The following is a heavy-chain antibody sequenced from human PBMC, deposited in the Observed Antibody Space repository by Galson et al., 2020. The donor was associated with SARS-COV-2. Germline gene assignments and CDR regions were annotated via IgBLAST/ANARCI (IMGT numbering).Heavy chain of an antibody. CDR1: GASIRSYY. D-gene: IGHD5-12*01. V-gene: IGHV4-59*01. CDR3: ARSRVEIVATTALLFDY. J-gene: IGHJ4*02. CDR2: IYYSGST. Sequence: SETLSLTCTVSGASIRSYYWGWIRQPPGKGLEWIGYIYYSGSTKYNPSLKSRLTISVDTSKNQFSLKLSSVTAADTAVYYCARSRVEIVATTALLFDYWGQGTLVTVSS.